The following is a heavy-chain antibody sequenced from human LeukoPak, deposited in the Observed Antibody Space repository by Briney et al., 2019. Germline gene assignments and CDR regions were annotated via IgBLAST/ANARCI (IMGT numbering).Heavy chain of an antibody. CDR3: ARDWGSSSSDY. D-gene: IGHD6-6*01. CDR2: ISYDGSNK. V-gene: IGHV3-30-3*01. Sequence: GGSLRLSCAASGFTFSSYAMHWVRQAPGKGLEWVAVISYDGSNKYYADSVKGRFTISRDNSKNTLYLQMYSLRAEDTAVYYCARDWGSSSSDYWGQGTLVTVSS. J-gene: IGHJ4*02. CDR1: GFTFSSYA.